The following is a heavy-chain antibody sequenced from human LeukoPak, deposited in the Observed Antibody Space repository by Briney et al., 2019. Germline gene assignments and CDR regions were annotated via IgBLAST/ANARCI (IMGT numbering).Heavy chain of an antibody. CDR1: GFTFSSYG. CDR2: IWYDGSNK. D-gene: IGHD3-22*01. CDR3: ARDSSTHYDIDY. V-gene: IGHV3-33*01. J-gene: IGHJ4*02. Sequence: GGSLRLSGAASGFTFSSYGMHWVRQAPGKGLEWVAVIWYDGSNKYYADSVKGRFTISRDNSKNTLYLQMNSLRAEDTAVYYCARDSSTHYDIDYWGQGTLVTVSS.